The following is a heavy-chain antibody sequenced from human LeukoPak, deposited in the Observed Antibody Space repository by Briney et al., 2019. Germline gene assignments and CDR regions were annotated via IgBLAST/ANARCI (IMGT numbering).Heavy chain of an antibody. J-gene: IGHJ5*02. CDR1: GFALSSYA. D-gene: IGHD3-22*01. CDR3: ASHSRLVNWFDP. CDR2: TSSSDAGT. V-gene: IGHV3-23*01. Sequence: PGGCLRLSCAASGFALSSYAMSWVRQAPGKGLEWVSATSSSDAGTYHAESVRGRFTISRDNSKNTLYLQMNSLRAEDTAVYYRASHSRLVNWFDPWGQGTLVTVSS.